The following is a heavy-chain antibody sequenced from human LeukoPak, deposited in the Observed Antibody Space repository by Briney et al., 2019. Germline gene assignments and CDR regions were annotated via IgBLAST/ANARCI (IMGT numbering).Heavy chain of an antibody. CDR3: GSDAGLHTNCHY. D-gene: IGHD3-9*01. J-gene: IGHJ4*02. CDR1: GFTFSSYG. CDR2: TKPDGTAE. Sequence: GGSLRHSYAASGFTFSSYGMHWVRQAPGKGLEWVANTKPDGTAEYYADSVRGRFTTSRDNANNFLYLQMNSLRGEDTAVYYSGSDAGLHTNCHYWGQGTLVTVPS. V-gene: IGHV3-7*01.